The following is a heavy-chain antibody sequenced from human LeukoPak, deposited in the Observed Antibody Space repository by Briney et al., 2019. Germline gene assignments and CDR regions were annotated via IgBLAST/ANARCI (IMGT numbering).Heavy chain of an antibody. CDR3: ARRYSGYTDY. V-gene: IGHV4-59*08. CDR1: GDSITSNY. CDR2: IYYSGST. D-gene: IGHD5-12*01. Sequence: SETLSLTCTVSGDSITSNYWSWIRQPPGKGLEWIGYIYYSGSTNYNPSLKSRVTISVDTSKNQFSLNLNSVTAADTAVYYCARRYSGYTDYWGQGTLVTVSS. J-gene: IGHJ4*02.